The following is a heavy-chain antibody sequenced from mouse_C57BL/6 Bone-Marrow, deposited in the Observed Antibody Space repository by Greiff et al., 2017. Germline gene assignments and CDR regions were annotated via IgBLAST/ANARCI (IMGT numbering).Heavy chain of an antibody. CDR1: GYTFTDYN. CDR2: INPNDGGT. V-gene: IGHV1-18*01. CDR3: ARHGSGYWYFDV. D-gene: IGHD1-1*01. J-gene: IGHJ1*03. Sequence: VQLQQSGPELVKPGASVKIPCKASGYTFTDYNMDWVKQSHGKSLEWIGDINPNDGGTIYNQKFKGKATLTVDKSSSPAYMELRNLTSEDTAVYYCARHGSGYWYFDVWGTGTTVTVSS.